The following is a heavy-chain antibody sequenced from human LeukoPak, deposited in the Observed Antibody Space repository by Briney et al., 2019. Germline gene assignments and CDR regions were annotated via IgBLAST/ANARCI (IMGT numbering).Heavy chain of an antibody. V-gene: IGHV1-2*02. CDR2: INPKSGGT. CDR1: GYIFTGYY. CDR3: ARGAGAGNYHYYYIDV. Sequence: ASVKVSCKASGYIFTGYYLHWVRQAPGQGLEWMGWINPKSGGTDYAQRFQGRVTMTRDTSISTSYIELSSLRSDDTAVYYCARGAGAGNYHYYYIDVWGKGTTVTVSS. J-gene: IGHJ6*03. D-gene: IGHD3-16*02.